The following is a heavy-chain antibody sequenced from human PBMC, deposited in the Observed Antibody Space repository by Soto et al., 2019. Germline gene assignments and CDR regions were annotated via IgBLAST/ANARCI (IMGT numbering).Heavy chain of an antibody. J-gene: IGHJ3*02. CDR2: IKQDGSEK. Sequence: GGSLRLSCAASGFTFSSYWMSWVRQAPGKGLEWVANIKQDGSEKYYVDSVKGRFTISRDNAKNSLYLQMNSLRAEDTAVYYCARESGIAARPDAFDIWGQGTMVTVSS. V-gene: IGHV3-7*03. CDR1: GFTFSSYW. D-gene: IGHD6-6*01. CDR3: ARESGIAARPDAFDI.